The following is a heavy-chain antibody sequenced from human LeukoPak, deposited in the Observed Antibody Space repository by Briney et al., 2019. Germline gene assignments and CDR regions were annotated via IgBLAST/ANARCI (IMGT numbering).Heavy chain of an antibody. CDR3: AGYGFVVVPTDMDPYYYYYLDV. Sequence: GGSLRLSCVGSGFDFSDYSLNWVRQAPGKGLEWTSYITSRSGSAYYADSVKGRFTISRDNDKNSLYLHMNSLRAEDTAVYYCAGYGFVVVPTDMDPYYYYYLDVWGKGTSVTVSS. J-gene: IGHJ6*03. CDR2: ITSRSGSA. V-gene: IGHV3-48*04. CDR1: GFDFSDYS. D-gene: IGHD2-2*01.